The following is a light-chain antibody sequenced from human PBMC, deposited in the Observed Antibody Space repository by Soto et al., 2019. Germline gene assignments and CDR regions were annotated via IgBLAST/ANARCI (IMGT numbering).Light chain of an antibody. CDR1: TSNIGSNI. J-gene: IGLJ1*01. CDR3: AAWDGSLNGYV. Sequence: QSVLTQPPSASGTPGQRVTIPCSGSTSNIGSNIENLYQQLPGTAPKLLIYNNNQRPSGVPDRFSGSKSDTSASLAISGLQSEDEAEFYCAAWDGSLNGYVFGTGTKLTVL. V-gene: IGLV1-44*01. CDR2: NNN.